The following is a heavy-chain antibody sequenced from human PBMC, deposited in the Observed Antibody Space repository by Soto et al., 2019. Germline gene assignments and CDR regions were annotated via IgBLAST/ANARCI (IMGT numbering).Heavy chain of an antibody. CDR1: SYSISSGYY. D-gene: IGHD5-12*01. V-gene: IGHV4-38-2*01. J-gene: IGHJ4*02. CDR2: IYHSGST. CDR3: ARVLAGYSGYENFDY. Sequence: SETLSLTCAVSSYSISSGYYWGCIRQPPGKGLEWIGSIYHSGSTYYNPSLKSRVTISVDTSKNQFSLKLSSVTAADTAVYYCARVLAGYSGYENFDYWGQGTLVTVSS.